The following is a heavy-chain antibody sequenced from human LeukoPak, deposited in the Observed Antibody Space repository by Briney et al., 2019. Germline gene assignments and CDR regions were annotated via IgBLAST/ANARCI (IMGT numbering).Heavy chain of an antibody. V-gene: IGHV1-69*13. D-gene: IGHD2/OR15-2a*01. CDR3: ARDSRTTRSRYYYYGMDV. CDR1: GGTFSSYA. CDR2: IIPIFGTA. Sequence: SVKVSRKASGGTFSSYAISWVRQAPGQGLEWMGGIIPIFGTANYAQKFQGRVTITADESTSTAYMELSSLRSEDTAAYYCARDSRTTRSRYYYYGMDVWGQGTTVTVSS. J-gene: IGHJ6*02.